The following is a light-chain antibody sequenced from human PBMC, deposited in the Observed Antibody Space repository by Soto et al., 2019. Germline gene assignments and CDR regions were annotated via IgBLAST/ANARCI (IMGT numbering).Light chain of an antibody. V-gene: IGKV4-1*01. CDR2: WAS. CDR1: QSVLYSSNNKNY. CDR3: QQYYSTPPT. Sequence: DIVMTQSPDSLPVSLGERATINCESSQSVLYSSNNKNYLAWYQQKPGQPPKLLIYWASTRESGVPDRFSGNGSGTDFTLTINSLQAEDVAVYYCQQYYSTPPTFGQGTKLDIK. J-gene: IGKJ2*01.